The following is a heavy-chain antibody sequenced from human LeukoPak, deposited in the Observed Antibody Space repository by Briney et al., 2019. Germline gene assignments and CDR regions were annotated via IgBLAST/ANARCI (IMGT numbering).Heavy chain of an antibody. D-gene: IGHD3-10*01. Sequence: PGGSLRLSCAASGFTFDDYAMHWVRQAPGKGLEWVSLLSGDGGSTYYADSVKGRFTISRDNAKNSLYLQMNSLRAEDTAVYYCARVATMVRVPLDALDIWGQGTMVSVSS. CDR1: GFTFDDYA. CDR2: LSGDGGST. J-gene: IGHJ3*02. CDR3: ARVATMVRVPLDALDI. V-gene: IGHV3-43*02.